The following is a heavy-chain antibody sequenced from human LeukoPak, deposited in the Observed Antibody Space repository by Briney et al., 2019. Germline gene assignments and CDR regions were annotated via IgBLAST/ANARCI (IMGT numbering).Heavy chain of an antibody. CDR3: AKVLVGATYGTIDY. CDR2: ISSSGSTI. V-gene: IGHV3-11*01. J-gene: IGHJ4*02. Sequence: GGSLRLSCAASGFTFSDYYMSWIRQAPGKGLEWVSYISSSGSTIYYADSVKGRFTISRDNAKNSLYLQMNSLRAEDTAVYCCAKVLVGATYGTIDYWGQGTLVTVSS. CDR1: GFTFSDYY. D-gene: IGHD1-26*01.